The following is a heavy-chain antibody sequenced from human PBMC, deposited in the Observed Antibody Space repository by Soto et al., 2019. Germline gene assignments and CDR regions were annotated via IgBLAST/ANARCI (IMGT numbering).Heavy chain of an antibody. CDR2: IYYSGRT. J-gene: IGHJ4*02. CDR3: ARQRTTVVTQAYFDH. CDR1: GESISSSSYY. D-gene: IGHD2-21*02. Sequence: LSLTCIVSGESISSSSYYWGWIRQPPGKGLEWIGSIYYSGRTYYNPSFKSRVTISIDTSKNQFSLKLSSVTATDTAVYYCARQRTTVVTQAYFDHWYKRVLLSVSS. V-gene: IGHV4-39*01.